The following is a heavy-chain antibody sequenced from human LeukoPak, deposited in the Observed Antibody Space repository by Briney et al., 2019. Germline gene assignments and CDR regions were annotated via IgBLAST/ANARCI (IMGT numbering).Heavy chain of an antibody. J-gene: IGHJ6*02. V-gene: IGHV4-61*01. CDR1: GGSVSSGSYY. Sequence: PSETLSLTCTVSGGSVSSGSYYWGWIRQPPGKGLEWIGYIYYSGSTNYNPSLKSRVSISVDTSKNQFSLKLSSVTAADTAVYYCASAYYYDSSGYYSPHYYGMDVWGQGTTVTVSS. CDR2: IYYSGST. D-gene: IGHD3-22*01. CDR3: ASAYYYDSSGYYSPHYYGMDV.